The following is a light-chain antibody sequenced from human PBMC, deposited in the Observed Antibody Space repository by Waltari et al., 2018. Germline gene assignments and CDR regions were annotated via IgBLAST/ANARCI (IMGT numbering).Light chain of an antibody. J-gene: IGKJ1*01. CDR1: ESISTN. V-gene: IGKV3-15*01. Sequence: EIVMTQSPATLPVSPGERATLSCRTSESISTNLAWYQQKPAQAPRLLSYGPSARATGIPARFSGNGSGTEFTLTISSMQSEDFAVYYCQHYNNWPPWTFGQGTKVEIK. CDR3: QHYNNWPPWT. CDR2: GPS.